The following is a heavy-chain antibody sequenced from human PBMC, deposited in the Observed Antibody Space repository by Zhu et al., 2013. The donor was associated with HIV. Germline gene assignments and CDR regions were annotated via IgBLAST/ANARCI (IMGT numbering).Heavy chain of an antibody. CDR1: GYTFTGYH. CDR3: ARGGLSRDMYSGYEFVDY. J-gene: IGHJ4*02. Sequence: QVQLVQSGAEVTKPGASVTVSCKASGYTFTGYHIHWVRQAPGQGLEWMGWINPNSGGTKFAQSFQGRVAMTSDTSVSTVYMELTRPVSDDTAVYYCARGGLSRDMYSGYEFVDYWGQGTLVTVSS. CDR2: INPNSGGT. D-gene: IGHD5-12*01. V-gene: IGHV1-2*02.